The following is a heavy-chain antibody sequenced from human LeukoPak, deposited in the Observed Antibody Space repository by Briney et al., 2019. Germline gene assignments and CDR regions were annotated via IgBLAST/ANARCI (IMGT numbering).Heavy chain of an antibody. CDR3: AKRVPYFFDY. CDR1: GFTFSSSA. V-gene: IGHV3-23*01. CDR2: ISGGGGTT. J-gene: IGHJ4*02. Sequence: GGSLRLSCAASGFTFSSSAMSWVRQAPGTGLEWVSTISGGGGTTSYADSVKGRFTISRDNSKNTLYLQMNSLRAEDTAVYYCAKRVPYFFDYWGQGTLVTVSS.